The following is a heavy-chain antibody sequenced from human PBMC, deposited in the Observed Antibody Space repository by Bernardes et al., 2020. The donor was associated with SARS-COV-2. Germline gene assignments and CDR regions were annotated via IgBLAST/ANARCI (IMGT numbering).Heavy chain of an antibody. Sequence: GGSLRLSCVASGFTFSSYWMSWVRQAPGKGLEWVANIKQDGSEKYYVDSVKGRFTISRDNAKNSLYLQMNSLRAEDTAVYYCASSPCSSTSCYYYYGMDVWGQGTTVTVSS. D-gene: IGHD2-2*01. CDR2: IKQDGSEK. CDR1: GFTFSSYW. CDR3: ASSPCSSTSCYYYYGMDV. V-gene: IGHV3-7*01. J-gene: IGHJ6*02.